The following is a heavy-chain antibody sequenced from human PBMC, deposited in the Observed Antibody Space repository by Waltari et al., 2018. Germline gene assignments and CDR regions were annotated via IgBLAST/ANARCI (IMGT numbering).Heavy chain of an antibody. CDR1: GYTFTSYD. CDR3: TRAITKAKPANVAFDI. Sequence: QVQLVQSGAEVKKPGASVKVSCKASGYTFTSYDINWVRQATGQGLEWMGWMNPNSGNTGYAQKFQGRVTMTRNTSISTAYMELSSLRSEDTAVYYCTRAITKAKPANVAFDIWGQGTMVTVSS. CDR2: MNPNSGNT. V-gene: IGHV1-8*01. J-gene: IGHJ3*02. D-gene: IGHD3-10*01.